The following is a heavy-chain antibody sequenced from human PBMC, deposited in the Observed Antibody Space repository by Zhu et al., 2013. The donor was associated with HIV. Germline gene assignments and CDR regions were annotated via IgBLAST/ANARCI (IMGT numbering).Heavy chain of an antibody. CDR2: INPNSGGT. J-gene: IGHJ6*02. CDR1: GYTFTGYY. CDR3: AGERGWFGELLRNTGNYYYYYGMDV. V-gene: IGHV1-2*02. D-gene: IGHD3-10*01. Sequence: QVQLVQSGAEVKKPGASVKVSCKASGYTFTGYYMHWVRQAPGQGLEWMGWINPNSGGTNYAQKFQGRVTMTRDTSISTAYMELSRLRSDDTAVYYCAGERGWFGELLRNTGNYYYYYGMDVWGQGTTVTVSS.